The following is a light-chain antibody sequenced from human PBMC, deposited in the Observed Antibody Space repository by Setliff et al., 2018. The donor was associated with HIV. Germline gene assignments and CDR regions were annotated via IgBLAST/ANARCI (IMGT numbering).Light chain of an antibody. CDR1: SSNIGAGYD. CDR2: GNN. Sequence: QSALAQPPPVSGAPGQKITISCTGSSSNIGAGYDVHWYQQLPGTAPKLLIYGNNNRPSGVPDRFSGSKSGTSASLAITGLQAEDEADYYCQSYDSSLSGSGVFGSG. J-gene: IGLJ1*01. CDR3: QSYDSSLSGSGV. V-gene: IGLV1-40*01.